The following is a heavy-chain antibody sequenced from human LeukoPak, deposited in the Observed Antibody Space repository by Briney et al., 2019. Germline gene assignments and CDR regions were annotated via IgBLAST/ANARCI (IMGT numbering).Heavy chain of an antibody. CDR2: INDNGAGT. D-gene: IGHD3-16*01. J-gene: IGHJ6*03. CDR3: AKGLRTGVGPYMGYHYYMDV. CDR1: GFTFDDYA. V-gene: IGHV3-23*01. Sequence: QPGRSLRLSCAASGFTFDDYAMSWVRQAPGKGLKWVSTINDNGAGTYYADSVKGRFTISRDNSYNTVSLQMNSLRDEDTGVYFCAKGLRTGVGPYMGYHYYMDVWGKGATVTVSS.